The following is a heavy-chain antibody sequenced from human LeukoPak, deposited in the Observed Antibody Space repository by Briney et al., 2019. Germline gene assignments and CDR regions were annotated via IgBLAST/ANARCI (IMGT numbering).Heavy chain of an antibody. V-gene: IGHV3-9*01. CDR2: ISWNSGSI. CDR3: AKELSSCSGGSCYPYFDY. CDR1: GFTFDDYA. D-gene: IGHD2-15*01. J-gene: IGHJ4*02. Sequence: GGSLRLSCAASGFTFDDYAMHWVRQAPGKGLEWVSGISWNSGSIGYADSVKGRFTISRDNAKNSLYLQMNSLRAEDTALYYCAKELSSCSGGSCYPYFDYWGQGTLVTVSS.